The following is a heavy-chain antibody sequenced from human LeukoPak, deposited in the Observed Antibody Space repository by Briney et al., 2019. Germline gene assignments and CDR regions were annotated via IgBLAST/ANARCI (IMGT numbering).Heavy chain of an antibody. D-gene: IGHD1-1*01. V-gene: IGHV4-61*02. CDR3: ARGYWNDYFDY. CDR2: IYTSGST. CDR1: GGSISSGSYY. Sequence: MSSETLSLTCTVSGGSISSGSYYWSWIREPAGKGLEWIGRIYTSGSTNYNPSLKSRVTISVDTSKNQFSLKLSFVTAADTAVYYCARGYWNDYFDYWGQGTLVTVSS. J-gene: IGHJ4*02.